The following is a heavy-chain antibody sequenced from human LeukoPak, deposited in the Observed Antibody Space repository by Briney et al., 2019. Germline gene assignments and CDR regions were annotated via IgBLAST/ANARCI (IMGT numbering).Heavy chain of an antibody. CDR3: ARDLYDAFDI. CDR2: INHSGST. V-gene: IGHV4-34*01. CDR1: GGSFSGYY. J-gene: IGHJ3*02. Sequence: SETLSLTCAVYGGSFSGYYWSWIRQPPGKGLEWIGEINHSGSTNYNPSIKSRVTISVDTSKNQFSLNLTSVTAADTAVYYCARDLYDAFDIWGQGTMVTVSS.